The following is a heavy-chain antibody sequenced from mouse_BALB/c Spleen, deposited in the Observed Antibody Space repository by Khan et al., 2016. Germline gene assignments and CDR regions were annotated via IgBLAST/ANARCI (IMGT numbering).Heavy chain of an antibody. CDR3: ASEGYGTSVDY. V-gene: IGHV1-34*01. D-gene: IGHD2-10*02. J-gene: IGHJ2*03. Sequence: VQLKQSGPELEKPGASVKISCTASGYSFTGYNMHWVKQSHGKSLEWIGDIYPYYGSNGYHQKLKGKATLTVDKSSRTAYMQLRSLTSEASAYYSGASEGYGTSVDYGGQGTRSTVSS. CDR1: GYSFTGYN. CDR2: IYPYYGSN.